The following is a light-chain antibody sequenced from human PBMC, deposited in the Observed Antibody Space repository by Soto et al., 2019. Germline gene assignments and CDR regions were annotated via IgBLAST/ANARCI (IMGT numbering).Light chain of an antibody. J-gene: IGKJ4*01. Sequence: EIVLTQSPATLSLSPGERATLSCRASQSVSSYLAWYQQKPGQAPRLLIYDASNRATGIPARFSGSGSGTDFTLTISSLETEDFAVYYCQQRSNFLTFGGGTKVESK. CDR3: QQRSNFLT. CDR2: DAS. CDR1: QSVSSY. V-gene: IGKV3-11*01.